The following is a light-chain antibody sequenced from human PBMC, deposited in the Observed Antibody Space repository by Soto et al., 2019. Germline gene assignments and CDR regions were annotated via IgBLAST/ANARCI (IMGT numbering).Light chain of an antibody. CDR3: QQHGDLIS. V-gene: IGKV3-20*01. CDR2: GAS. Sequence: VVLTQSPGPLSLSPGERATLSCRASQTINNNYVAWYQQRPGRAPRLLVYGASARATGIPDRFSGSGSGTDYTLTISRLEPEDFAVYYWQQHGDLISFGGGTKV. CDR1: QTINNNY. J-gene: IGKJ4*01.